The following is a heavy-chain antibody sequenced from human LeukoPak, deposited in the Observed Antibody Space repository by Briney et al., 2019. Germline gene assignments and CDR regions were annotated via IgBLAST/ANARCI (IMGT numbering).Heavy chain of an antibody. CDR3: ARGLSTPVGQRDY. CDR2: IYTSGST. J-gene: IGHJ4*02. Sequence: SETLSLTCTVSGGSISSGSYYWSWIRQPAGKGLEWIGRIYTSGSTNYNPSLKSRVTISVDTSKNQFSLKLSSVTAADTAVYYCARGLSTPVGQRDYWGQGTLVTVSS. V-gene: IGHV4-61*02. CDR1: GGSISSGSYY. D-gene: IGHD3-16*01.